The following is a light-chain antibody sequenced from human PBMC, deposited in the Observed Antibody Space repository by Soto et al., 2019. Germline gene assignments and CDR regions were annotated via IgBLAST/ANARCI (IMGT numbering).Light chain of an antibody. CDR1: TSDVGDYNY. V-gene: IGLV2-14*03. J-gene: IGLJ3*02. CDR3: SSYTHGNAWV. Sequence: QSALTQPASVSASPGQSITISCTATTSDVGDYNYVSWYQQYPDKAPRLMIYKTSNRHSGAPTRFSGSQSGNTASLTISGLQAEDEADYYCSSYTHGNAWVFGGGTKLTVL. CDR2: KTS.